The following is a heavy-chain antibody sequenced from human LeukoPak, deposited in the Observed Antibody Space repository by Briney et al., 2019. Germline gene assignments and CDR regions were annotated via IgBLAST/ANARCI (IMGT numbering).Heavy chain of an antibody. CDR2: IYYSGST. D-gene: IGHD5-24*01. V-gene: IGHV4-39*01. CDR1: GGSISSSSYY. CDR3: ARQLDGYNSVY. J-gene: IGHJ4*02. Sequence: PSETLSLTCTVSGGSISSSSYYWGWIRQPPGKGLEWIGSIYYSGSTYYNPSLKSRVTISADTSKNQFSLKLSSVTAADTAVYYCARQLDGYNSVYWGQGTLVTVSS.